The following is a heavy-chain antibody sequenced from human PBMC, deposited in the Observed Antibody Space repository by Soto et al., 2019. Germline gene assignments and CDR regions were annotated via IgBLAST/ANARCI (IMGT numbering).Heavy chain of an antibody. J-gene: IGHJ4*02. V-gene: IGHV1-18*01. CDR3: AREARGDGWEMDTTLFDY. CDR1: GYTFTSYG. CDR2: ISAYNGNT. D-gene: IGHD5-18*01. Sequence: QVQLVQSGAEVKKPGASVKVSCKASGYTFTSYGISWVRQAPGQGLEWMGWISAYNGNTNYAQKLQGRVTMTTDTSPSTAYMELRSLRSDDTAVYYCAREARGDGWEMDTTLFDYWGQGTLVTVSS.